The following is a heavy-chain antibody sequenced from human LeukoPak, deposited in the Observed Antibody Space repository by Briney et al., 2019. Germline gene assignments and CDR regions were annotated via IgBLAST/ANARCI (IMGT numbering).Heavy chain of an antibody. J-gene: IGHJ4*02. CDR2: ISYDGSNK. D-gene: IGHD1-26*01. V-gene: IGHV3-30*04. Sequence: PGRSLRLSCAASGFTFSSYAMHWVRQAPGKGLEWVAVISYDGSNKYYADSVKGRFTISRDNSKNTLYLQMNSLRAEDTAVYYCARDHDSGSYFREPVGYWGQGTLVTVSS. CDR1: GFTFSSYA. CDR3: ARDHDSGSYFREPVGY.